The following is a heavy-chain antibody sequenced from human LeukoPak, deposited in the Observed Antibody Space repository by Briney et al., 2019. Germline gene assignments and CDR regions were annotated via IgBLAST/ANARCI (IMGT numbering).Heavy chain of an antibody. Sequence: EASVKVSCKASGYTFTGYYMHWVRQAPGQGLEWMGRINPNSGGTNYAQKFQGRVTMTRDTSISTAYMELSRLRSDDTAGYYCARVRRGWELTNDAFDIWGQGTMVTVSS. D-gene: IGHD1-26*01. V-gene: IGHV1-2*06. CDR1: GYTFTGYY. CDR3: ARVRRGWELTNDAFDI. CDR2: INPNSGGT. J-gene: IGHJ3*02.